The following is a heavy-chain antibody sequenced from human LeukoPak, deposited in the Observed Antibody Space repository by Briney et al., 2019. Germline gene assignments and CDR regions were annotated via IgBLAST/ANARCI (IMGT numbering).Heavy chain of an antibody. CDR3: TKRPNSNTAGWFGP. V-gene: IGHV3-23*01. CDR1: GFTFGGYA. Sequence: TGGSLRLSCAASGFTFGGYAMSWVRQTPGKGLEWLSSISGSGGDTRYGDSVKGRFTVSRDNSKNTLFLQMNSLRAEDTAVYYCTKRPNSNTAGWFGPWGQGTLVTVSS. D-gene: IGHD6-13*01. J-gene: IGHJ5*02. CDR2: ISGSGGDT.